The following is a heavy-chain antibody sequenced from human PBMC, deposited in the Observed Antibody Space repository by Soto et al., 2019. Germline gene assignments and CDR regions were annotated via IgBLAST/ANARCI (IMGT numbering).Heavy chain of an antibody. CDR3: ARSRQWLSKTINNWFDP. CDR2: IYYSGST. V-gene: IGHV4-39*01. CDR1: GGSISSSSYY. Sequence: PSETLSLTCTVSGGSISSSSYYWGWIRQPPGKGLEWIGSIYYSGSTYYNPSLKSRVTISVDTSKNQFSLKLSSVTAADTAVYYSARSRQWLSKTINNWFDPWGQGTLVTVSS. J-gene: IGHJ5*02. D-gene: IGHD6-19*01.